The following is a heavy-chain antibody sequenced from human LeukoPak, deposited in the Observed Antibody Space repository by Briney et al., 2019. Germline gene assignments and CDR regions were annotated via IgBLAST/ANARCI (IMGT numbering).Heavy chain of an antibody. D-gene: IGHD5-24*01. CDR2: INQDGSEK. J-gene: IGHJ4*02. CDR3: ARERDGRFFDY. V-gene: IGHV3-7*01. CDR1: GLIFRSYW. Sequence: GGSLRLSCEVSGLIFRSYWMSWVRQAPGKGLEWEANINQDGSEKYFVDSVRGRFTISRDNAKNLLHLQMNTLRAEDTAVYYCARERDGRFFDYWGQGTLVTVSS.